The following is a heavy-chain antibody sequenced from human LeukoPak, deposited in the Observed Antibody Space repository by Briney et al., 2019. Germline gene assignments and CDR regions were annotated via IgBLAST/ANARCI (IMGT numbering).Heavy chain of an antibody. CDR1: QFSISYDW. J-gene: IGHJ4*02. CDR3: VRGSGWFFGL. D-gene: IGHD6-19*01. V-gene: IGHV3-7*01. Sequence: PGGSLRLSCAASQFSISYDWMHWVRQAPGKWLEWVAIIKQDGSEILYLDSVKGRFRISRDNAKNSLYLEMNTLRAEDTAVYYCVRGSGWFFGLWGQGSLVTVSS. CDR2: IKQDGSEI.